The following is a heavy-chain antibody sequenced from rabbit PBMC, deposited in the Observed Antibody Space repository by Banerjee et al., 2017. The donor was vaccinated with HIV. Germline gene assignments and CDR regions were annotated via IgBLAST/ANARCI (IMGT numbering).Heavy chain of an antibody. D-gene: IGHD1-1*01. J-gene: IGHJ2*01. CDR2: IDSGSSGFT. CDR3: ARNYVNVFDP. Sequence: QQLEESGGGLVKPGASLTLTCKASGIGFSNSFYMCWVRQAPGKGLEWIACIDSGSSGFTYFASWAKGRFTISKTSSTTVTLQMTSLTAADTATYFCARNYVNVFDPWGPGTLVTVS. V-gene: IGHV1S40*01. CDR1: GIGFSNSFY.